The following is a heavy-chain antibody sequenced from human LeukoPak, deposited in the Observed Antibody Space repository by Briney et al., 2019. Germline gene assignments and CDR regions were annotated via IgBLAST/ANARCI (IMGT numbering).Heavy chain of an antibody. J-gene: IGHJ4*02. Sequence: SETLSLTCTVSGGSISSGSYYWGWIRQPPGKGLEWIGSIYYSGSTYYNPSLKGRITVSLDTSKNQLSLKLSSVTAADTAVYYCARDKTFEVVNFFDYWGQGTLVTVSS. CDR3: ARDKTFEVVNFFDY. V-gene: IGHV4-39*07. CDR2: IYYSGST. CDR1: GGSISSGSYY. D-gene: IGHD3-3*01.